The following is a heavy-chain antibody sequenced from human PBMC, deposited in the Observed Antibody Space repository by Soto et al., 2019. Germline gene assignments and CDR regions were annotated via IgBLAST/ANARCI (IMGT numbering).Heavy chain of an antibody. V-gene: IGHV3-7*01. J-gene: IGHJ4*02. CDR2: IKEDGSER. CDR1: GFTFKSYW. Sequence: QLVESGGGLVQPGGSLRLSCAASGFTFKSYWMTWVRQAPGKGLEWVANIKEDGSERNHVDSVKGRFTISRDNAENSLYLQMNSLGAEDTAVYYCARGGYYYGLWGQGTLVTVSS. CDR3: ARGGYYYGL. D-gene: IGHD3-22*01.